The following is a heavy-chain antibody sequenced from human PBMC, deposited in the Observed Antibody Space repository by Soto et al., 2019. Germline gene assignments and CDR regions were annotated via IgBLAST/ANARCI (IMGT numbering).Heavy chain of an antibody. CDR3: ARQNYDSSGYYHYYYGMDV. D-gene: IGHD3-22*01. V-gene: IGHV4-34*01. CDR2: INHSGST. J-gene: IGHJ6*02. Sequence: TAETLSFTVGVQGASGASFRCDYWTGIRQAAWKGRGWIGEINHSGSTNYNPSLKGRVTISVDTSKNQFSLKLSSVTAADTAVYYCARQNYDSSGYYHYYYGMDVWGQGTTVS. CDR1: GASGASFRCDY.